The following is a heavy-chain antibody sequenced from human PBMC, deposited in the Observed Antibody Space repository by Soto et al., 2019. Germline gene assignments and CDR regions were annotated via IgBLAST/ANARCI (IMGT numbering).Heavy chain of an antibody. CDR2: ISGSGGST. V-gene: IGHV3-23*01. J-gene: IGHJ6*02. CDR1: GFTFSSYA. CDR3: AKDTKGDDFLSGYYHDYYYGMDV. Sequence: PGGSLRLSCAASGFTFSSYAMSWVRQAPGKGLEWVSGISGSGGSTYYADSVKGRITISRDNSKNTLYLQMNSLRAEDTAVYYCAKDTKGDDFLSGYYHDYYYGMDVWGQGTTVTGSS. D-gene: IGHD3-3*01.